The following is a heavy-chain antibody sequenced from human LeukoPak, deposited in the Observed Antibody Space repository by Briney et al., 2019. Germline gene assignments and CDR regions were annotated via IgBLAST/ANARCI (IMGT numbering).Heavy chain of an antibody. CDR3: ARMFEDYFDY. J-gene: IGHJ4*02. CDR2: INNNGVST. D-gene: IGHD3-10*02. Sequence: GGSLRLSCAASGFTFSSYAMSWVRQAPGKGLEWVSSINNNGVSTYYADSVKGRFTISRDNSKNTLYLQMNSLRAEDTAVYYCARMFEDYFDYWGQGTLVTVSS. CDR1: GFTFSSYA. V-gene: IGHV3-23*01.